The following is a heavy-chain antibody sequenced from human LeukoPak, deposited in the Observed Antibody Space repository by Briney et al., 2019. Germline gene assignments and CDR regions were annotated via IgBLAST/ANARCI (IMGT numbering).Heavy chain of an antibody. CDR3: AKDISSPTLPNDAFDI. D-gene: IGHD1-26*01. Sequence: PGRSLSLSCAASGFTFDDYAMHWVRQAPGKGLEWVSGISWNSGSIGYADSVKGRFTISRDNAKNSLYLQMNSLRAEDTALYYCAKDISSPTLPNDAFDIWGQGTMVTVSS. CDR1: GFTFDDYA. J-gene: IGHJ3*02. CDR2: ISWNSGSI. V-gene: IGHV3-9*01.